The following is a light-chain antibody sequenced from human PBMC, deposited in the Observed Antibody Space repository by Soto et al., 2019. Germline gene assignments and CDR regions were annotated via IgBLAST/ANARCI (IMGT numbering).Light chain of an antibody. Sequence: EIVLTQSPGTLSLSPGERATLSCRASQSVTSSYLAWYQRKPGQAPRLLIYGASSRATGIPDRFSGSGSGTDFSLTISRLEPADFAVYYCQQYGSSRVTFGQGTKVEIK. CDR2: GAS. CDR1: QSVTSSY. V-gene: IGKV3-20*01. J-gene: IGKJ1*01. CDR3: QQYGSSRVT.